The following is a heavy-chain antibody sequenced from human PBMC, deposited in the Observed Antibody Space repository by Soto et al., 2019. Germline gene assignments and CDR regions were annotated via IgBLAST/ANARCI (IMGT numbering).Heavy chain of an antibody. V-gene: IGHV4-34*01. CDR3: ARLRWEQPWVFDY. J-gene: IGHJ4*02. CDR1: GGSFSGYY. D-gene: IGHD1-26*01. CDR2: INHSGGT. Sequence: PSETLSLTCAVYGGSFSGYYWIWIRQPPVKGLEWIGEINHSGGTNYNPSLKSRVTISVDTSKNQFSLKLSSVTAADTAVFYCARLRWEQPWVFDYWGQGTLVTVSS.